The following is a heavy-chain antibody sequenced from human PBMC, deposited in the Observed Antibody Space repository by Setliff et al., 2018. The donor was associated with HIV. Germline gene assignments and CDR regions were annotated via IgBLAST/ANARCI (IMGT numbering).Heavy chain of an antibody. CDR2: IIPFLGTA. CDR1: GGTFSKFA. D-gene: IGHD6-6*01. Sequence: ASVKVSCKTSGGTFSKFAITWVRQAPGQGLEWMGGIIPFLGTANYAQQFQGRVTISADESTNTAYMELSSLTPDDTAVYYCARDWSMTSRESNWFDPWGQGTLVTVSS. J-gene: IGHJ5*02. V-gene: IGHV1-69*13. CDR3: ARDWSMTSRESNWFDP.